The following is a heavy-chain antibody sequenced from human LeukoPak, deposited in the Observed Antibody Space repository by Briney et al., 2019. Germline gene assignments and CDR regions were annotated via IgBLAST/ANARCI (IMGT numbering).Heavy chain of an antibody. V-gene: IGHV4-39*01. J-gene: IGHJ4*02. Sequence: SETLSLTCTVSGGSISSSSYYWGWIRQPPGKGLEWIGSIYYSGSTYYNPSLKSRVTISVDTSKNQFSLKLSSVTAADTAVYYCASTTFGVVPPGWEFDYWGQGTLVTVSS. CDR3: ASTTFGVVPPGWEFDY. CDR1: GGSISSSSYY. CDR2: IYYSGST. D-gene: IGHD3-3*01.